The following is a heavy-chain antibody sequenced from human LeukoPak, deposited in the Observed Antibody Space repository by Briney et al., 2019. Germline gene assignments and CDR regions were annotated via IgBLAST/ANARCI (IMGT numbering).Heavy chain of an antibody. CDR2: IFDSGNI. Sequence: SETLSLTCTVSFASISSGGYYWTWIRQHPEKGLEWIGYIFDSGNIYYNPSLKSRLTISVDTSENQFSLKLISVTAADTAIYYCASSYSNSWYDYWGQGILVTVSS. J-gene: IGHJ4*02. CDR1: FASISSGGYY. CDR3: ASSYSNSWYDY. D-gene: IGHD6-13*01. V-gene: IGHV4-31*03.